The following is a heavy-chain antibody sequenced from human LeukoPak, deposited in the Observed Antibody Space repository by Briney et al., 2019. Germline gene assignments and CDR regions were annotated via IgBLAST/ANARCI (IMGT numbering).Heavy chain of an antibody. CDR2: IYPGDSDT. V-gene: IGHV5-51*01. CDR1: GYSFTSYW. J-gene: IGHJ4*02. Sequence: GESLKISCKGSGYSFTSYWIGWVRQMPGKGLEWMGIIYPGDSDTRYSPSFQGQVTISADKSISTAYLQWSSLKASDTAMYYCARLASYYDSSGYYFDYWGQGTLVTVS. D-gene: IGHD3-22*01. CDR3: ARLASYYDSSGYYFDY.